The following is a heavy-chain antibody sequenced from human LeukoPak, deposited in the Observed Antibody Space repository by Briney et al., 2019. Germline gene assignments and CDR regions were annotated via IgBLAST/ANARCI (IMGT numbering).Heavy chain of an antibody. CDR2: INPNSGGT. V-gene: IGHV1-2*02. CDR1: GYTFTGYY. Sequence: ASVKLSCKASGYTFTGYYMHWVRQAPGQGLEWMGWINPNSGGTNYAQKFQGRVTMTRDTSIRIAYMELSRLTSDDTAVYYCAKTRALPYYDFDYWGQGTLVTVSS. D-gene: IGHD3-3*01. J-gene: IGHJ4*02. CDR3: AKTRALPYYDFDY.